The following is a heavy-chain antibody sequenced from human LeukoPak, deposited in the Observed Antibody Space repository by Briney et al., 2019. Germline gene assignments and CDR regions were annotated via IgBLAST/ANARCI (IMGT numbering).Heavy chain of an antibody. Sequence: GGSLRLSCTASGFTFGDYAMSWFRQAPGKGLEWVGFIRSKAYGGTTVYAASVKGRFTISRDDSKSIAYLQMNSLKTEDTAVYYCTRGHIVVVTAILAAYWGQGTLVTVSS. CDR2: IRSKAYGGTT. V-gene: IGHV3-49*03. D-gene: IGHD2-21*02. CDR3: TRGHIVVVTAILAAY. CDR1: GFTFGDYA. J-gene: IGHJ4*02.